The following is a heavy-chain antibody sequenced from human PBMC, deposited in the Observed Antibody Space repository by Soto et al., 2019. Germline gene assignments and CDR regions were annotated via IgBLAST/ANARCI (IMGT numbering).Heavy chain of an antibody. CDR2: INPNSGGT. D-gene: IGHD2-15*01. CDR1: GYTFTGYY. J-gene: IGHJ4*02. CDR3: ARYLDCSGYSTFLFDY. V-gene: IGHV1-2*02. Sequence: ASVKVSCKASGYTFTGYYMHWVRQAPGQGLEWMGWINPNSGGTNYAQKFQGRVTMTRDTSISTAYMELSRLISDDTAVYYCARYLDCSGYSTFLFDYWGQGTMVTVSS.